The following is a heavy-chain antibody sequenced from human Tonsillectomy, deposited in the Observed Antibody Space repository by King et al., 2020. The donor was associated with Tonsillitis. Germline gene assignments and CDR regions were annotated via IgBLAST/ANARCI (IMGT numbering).Heavy chain of an antibody. CDR3: AKDLGAWYFDL. D-gene: IGHD3-16*01. CDR2: ISGSGDST. CDR1: GFTFSNYA. V-gene: IGHV3-23*04. J-gene: IGHJ2*01. Sequence: VQLVESGGGLVQPGGSLRLSCAASGFTFSNYAMSWVRQAPGKGLEWVSAISGSGDSTYYSDSVKGRFSISRDNSKSTLYLRMNSLRAEDTAVYYCAKDLGAWYFDLWGRGTLVTVSS.